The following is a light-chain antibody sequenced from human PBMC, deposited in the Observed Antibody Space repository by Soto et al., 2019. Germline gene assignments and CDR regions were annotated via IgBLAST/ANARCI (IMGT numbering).Light chain of an antibody. CDR2: DAS. V-gene: IGKV1-5*01. Sequence: DIQMTQSPSTLSASVGDRVTITCRASQSISNWLAWYQPRPGKAPKLLIYDASTLESWVPSRFSGSGSGTEFTLTISGLRPDDFATYYCQQYNTYSYTFSQGTKLEIK. CDR1: QSISNW. J-gene: IGKJ2*01. CDR3: QQYNTYSYT.